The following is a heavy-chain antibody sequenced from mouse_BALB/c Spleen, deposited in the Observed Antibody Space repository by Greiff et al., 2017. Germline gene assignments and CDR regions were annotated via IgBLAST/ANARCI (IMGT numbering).Heavy chain of an antibody. CDR1: GYSFTSYW. J-gene: IGHJ4*01. CDR2: IDPSDSET. Sequence: VKLVESGPQLVRPGASVKISCKASGYSFTSYWMHWVKQRPGQGLEWIGMIDPSDSETRLNQKFKDKATLTVDKSSSTAYMQLSSPTSEDSAVYYCARDYAMDYWGQGTSVTVSS. CDR3: ARDYAMDY. V-gene: IGHV1S126*01.